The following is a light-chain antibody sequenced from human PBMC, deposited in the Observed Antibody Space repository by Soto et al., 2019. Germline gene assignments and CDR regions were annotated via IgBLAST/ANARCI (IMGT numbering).Light chain of an antibody. V-gene: IGKV3-15*01. CDR2: AAS. CDR1: QSIGSN. CDR3: QQYNNWPPWT. J-gene: IGKJ1*01. Sequence: EIVMTQSPATLSVSPGERATLSCRASQSIGSNLAWYQQKPGQAPRLLIYAASIRATAFPARFSGSGSGTADIPTISSLLSDDFAAYFCQQYNNWPPWTFGHGTKVEIK.